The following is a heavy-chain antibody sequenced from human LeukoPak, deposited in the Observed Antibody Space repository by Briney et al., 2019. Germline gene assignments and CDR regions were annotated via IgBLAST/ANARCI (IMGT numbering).Heavy chain of an antibody. CDR3: ARVECSSTSCFYFDY. Sequence: PSETLSLTCTVSGGSISSTNYYWGWIRQPPGKGLEWIGSIYYSGSTYYNPSLKSRVTISIDTSKNQFSLKLSSVTAADTAVYYCARVECSSTSCFYFDYWGQGTLVTVSS. D-gene: IGHD2-2*01. CDR2: IYYSGST. CDR1: GGSISSTNYY. J-gene: IGHJ4*02. V-gene: IGHV4-39*07.